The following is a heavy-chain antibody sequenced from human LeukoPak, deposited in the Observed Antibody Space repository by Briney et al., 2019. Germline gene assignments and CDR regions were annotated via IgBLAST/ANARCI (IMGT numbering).Heavy chain of an antibody. Sequence: ETLSLTCAVYGGSFSGYYWSWVRQAPGKGLECVSIIYSDGSTYYADSVKGRFTISRDNSKNTLYLQMNSLRAEDTAVYYCARDLGHYYGMDVWGQGTTVTVSS. V-gene: IGHV3-53*01. CDR2: IYSDGST. J-gene: IGHJ6*02. CDR3: ARDLGHYYGMDV. CDR1: GGSFSGYY.